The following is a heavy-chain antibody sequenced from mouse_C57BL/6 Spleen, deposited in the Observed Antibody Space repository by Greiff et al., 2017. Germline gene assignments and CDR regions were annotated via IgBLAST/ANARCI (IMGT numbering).Heavy chain of an antibody. V-gene: IGHV7-3*01. J-gene: IGHJ3*01. CDR2: IRNKANGYTT. Sequence: EVQVVESGGGLVQPGGSLSLSCAASGFTFTDYYMSWVRQPPGKALEWLGFIRNKANGYTTKFSATVKGRFTISRDNSQSILYLQMNALRAEDSATYYCARLHDYYPFAYWGQGALVTVSA. CDR3: ARLHDYYPFAY. D-gene: IGHD2-3*01. CDR1: GFTFTDYY.